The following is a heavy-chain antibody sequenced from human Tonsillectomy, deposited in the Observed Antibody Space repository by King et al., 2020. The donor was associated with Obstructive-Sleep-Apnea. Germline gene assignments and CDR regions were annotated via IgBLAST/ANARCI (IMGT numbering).Heavy chain of an antibody. V-gene: IGHV4-38-2*02. Sequence: VQLQESGPGLVKPSETLSLTCTVSGYSISSGYYWGWIRQPPGKGLEWIGSIYHSGSTYYNPSLKSRVTISVDTSKNQFSLKLSPVTAADTAAYYCARDPYDSSGHGWFDPWGQGTLVTVSS. CDR2: IYHSGST. CDR1: GYSISSGYY. CDR3: ARDPYDSSGHGWFDP. J-gene: IGHJ5*02. D-gene: IGHD3-22*01.